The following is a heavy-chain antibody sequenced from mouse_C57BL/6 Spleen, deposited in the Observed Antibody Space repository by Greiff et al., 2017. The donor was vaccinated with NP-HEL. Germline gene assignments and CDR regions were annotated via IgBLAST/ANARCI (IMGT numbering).Heavy chain of an antibody. CDR1: GYTFTSYW. CDR2: IDPSDSYT. J-gene: IGHJ1*03. CDR3: ARKLGRDWYFDV. D-gene: IGHD4-1*01. V-gene: IGHV1-69*01. Sequence: QVQLQQPGAELVMPGASVKLSCKASGYTFTSYWMHWVKQRPGQGLEWIGEIDPSDSYTNYNQKFKGKSTLTVDKSSSTAYMQLSSLTSEDSAVYYCARKLGRDWYFDVWGTGTTATVSS.